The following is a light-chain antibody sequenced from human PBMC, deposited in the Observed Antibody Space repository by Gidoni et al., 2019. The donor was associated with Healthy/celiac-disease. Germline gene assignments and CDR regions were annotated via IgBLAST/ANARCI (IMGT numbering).Light chain of an antibody. CDR3: QQANSFPLT. CDR1: QGISSW. J-gene: IGKJ4*01. CDR2: AAS. V-gene: IGKV1D-12*01. Sequence: DIQMTQSPSSVSASVGDRVTITCRASQGISSWLAWYQKKPGKAPKLLIYAASSLQSGVPSRFSGSGSGKDFTLTISSLQPEDFATYYCQQANSFPLTFGGGTKVEIK.